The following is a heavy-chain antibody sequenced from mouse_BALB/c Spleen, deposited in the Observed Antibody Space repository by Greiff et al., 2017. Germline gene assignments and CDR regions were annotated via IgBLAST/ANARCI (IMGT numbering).Heavy chain of an antibody. Sequence: EVQRVESGPSLVKPSQTLSLTCSVTGDSITSCYWNWIRKFPGNKLEYMGYISYSGSTYYNPSLKSRISITRDTSKNQYYLQLNSVTTEDTATYYCARPVRGYAMDYWGQGTSVTVSS. CDR3: ARPVRGYAMDY. J-gene: IGHJ4*01. CDR1: GDSITSCY. D-gene: IGHD2-5*01. CDR2: ISYSGST. V-gene: IGHV3-8*02.